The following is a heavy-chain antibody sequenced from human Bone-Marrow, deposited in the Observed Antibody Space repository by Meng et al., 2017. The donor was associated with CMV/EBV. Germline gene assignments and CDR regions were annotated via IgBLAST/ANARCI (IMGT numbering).Heavy chain of an antibody. Sequence: GESLKISCAASGFTFNSYSMNWVRQAPGKGLEWVSSISTSGNYIYYADSLKGRFTISKDNAKNSLYLQMNSLRGEDTAVYFCARDSVPAHKTGDFHDYFYGMDVWGQGTTVTVSS. D-gene: IGHD2-2*01. V-gene: IGHV3-21*01. CDR3: ARDSVPAHKTGDFHDYFYGMDV. CDR2: ISTSGNYI. J-gene: IGHJ6*02. CDR1: GFTFNSYS.